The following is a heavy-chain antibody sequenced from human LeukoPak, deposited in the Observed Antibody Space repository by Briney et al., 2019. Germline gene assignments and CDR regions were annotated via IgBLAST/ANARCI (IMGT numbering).Heavy chain of an antibody. J-gene: IGHJ4*02. CDR1: GGSISSGGYY. V-gene: IGHV4-31*03. Sequence: SETLSLTCTVSGGSISSGGYYWSWIRQHPGKGLEWIGYIYYSGSTYYNPSLKSRVTISVDTSKNQFSLKLSSVTAADTAVYYCASSSSSWTFFDYWGQGTLVTVSS. CDR2: IYYSGST. CDR3: ASSSSSWTFFDY. D-gene: IGHD6-13*01.